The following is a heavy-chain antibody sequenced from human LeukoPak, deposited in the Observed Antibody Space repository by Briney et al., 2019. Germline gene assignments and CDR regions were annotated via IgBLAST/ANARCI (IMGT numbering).Heavy chain of an antibody. CDR3: VKDRGGSPFYGMDV. CDR2: IIGSGGAGT. D-gene: IGHD1-26*01. J-gene: IGHJ6*02. V-gene: IGHV3-23*01. Sequence: GGSLRLSCAGSGFTFSSYAMSWVRQAPGKGLEWVSTIIGSGGAGTYYADSVKGRFTVSRDNSRNTLYLPMNSLRAEDTAVYYCVKDRGGSPFYGMDVWGQGTTVTVSS. CDR1: GFTFSSYA.